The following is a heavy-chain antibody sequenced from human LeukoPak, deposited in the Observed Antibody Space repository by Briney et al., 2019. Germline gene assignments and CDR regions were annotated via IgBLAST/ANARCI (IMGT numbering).Heavy chain of an antibody. CDR2: IYYSGST. J-gene: IGHJ5*02. D-gene: IGHD1-26*01. V-gene: IGHV4-59*11. CDR3: ATATGSYYTGFRWFDP. Sequence: SETLSLTCTVSGGSISSHYWSWIRQPPGKGLEWIGYIYYSGSTNYNPSLKSRVTISVDTSKNQFSLKLSSVTAADTAVYYCATATGSYYTGFRWFDPWGQGTLVTVSS. CDR1: GGSISSHY.